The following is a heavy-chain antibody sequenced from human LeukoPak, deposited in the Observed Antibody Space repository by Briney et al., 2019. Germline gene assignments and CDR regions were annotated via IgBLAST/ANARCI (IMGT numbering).Heavy chain of an antibody. J-gene: IGHJ3*02. CDR2: INPNSGGT. CDR1: GYTFTGYY. V-gene: IGHV1-2*04. Sequence: GASVKVPCKASGYTFTGYYMHWVRQAPGQGLGWLGWINPNSGGTNYAQKFQGWVTMTRDTSISTAYMELSRLRSDDTAVYYCARVSAAAGLDAFDIWGQGTMVTVSS. CDR3: ARVSAAAGLDAFDI. D-gene: IGHD6-13*01.